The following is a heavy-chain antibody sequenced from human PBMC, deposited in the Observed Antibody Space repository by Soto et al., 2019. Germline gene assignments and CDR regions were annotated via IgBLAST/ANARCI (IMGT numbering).Heavy chain of an antibody. Sequence: QITLKESGPALVKPTQTLTLTCSFSGFSRSASGSGVGWIRQPPGKALEWLALIYWDGGERYSPSLKSRLTVTKDTSINHVVLTRTNMDPVDTGTNSCVHGTYGGSGYYWDSWGQGTRVTVSS. CDR2: IYWDGGE. CDR3: VHGTYGGSGYYWDS. D-gene: IGHD5-12*01. V-gene: IGHV2-5*02. J-gene: IGHJ4*02. CDR1: GFSRSASGSG.